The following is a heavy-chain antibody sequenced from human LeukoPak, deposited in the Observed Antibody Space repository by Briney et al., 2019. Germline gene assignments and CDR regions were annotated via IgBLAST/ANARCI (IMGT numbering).Heavy chain of an antibody. CDR2: MNPNSGNT. CDR3: ARSGSYRDNWFDP. Sequence: ASVKVSCKASGYTFTGYYIHWLRQAPGQGLEWMGWMNPNSGNTGYAQKFQGRVTMTRNTSISTAYMELSSLRSEDTAVYYCARSGSYRDNWFDPWGQGTLVTVSS. V-gene: IGHV1-8*02. CDR1: GYTFTGYY. D-gene: IGHD1-26*01. J-gene: IGHJ5*02.